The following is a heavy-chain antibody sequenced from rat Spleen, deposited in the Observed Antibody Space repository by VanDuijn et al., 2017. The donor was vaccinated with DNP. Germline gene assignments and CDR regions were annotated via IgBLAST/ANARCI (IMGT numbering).Heavy chain of an antibody. D-gene: IGHD1-4*01. CDR3: ARWTRYFDA. V-gene: IGHV3-1*01. Sequence: EVQLQESGPGLVKPSQSLSLTCSVTGYSITSSSRWNWIRQFPGNKVEYIGHITYSGNTNYNPSLVSRISITRDTSKNQFFLQLNSVTTEDTATYYCARWTRYFDAWGQGVMVTVSS. J-gene: IGHJ2*01. CDR2: ITYSGNT. CDR1: GYSITSSS.